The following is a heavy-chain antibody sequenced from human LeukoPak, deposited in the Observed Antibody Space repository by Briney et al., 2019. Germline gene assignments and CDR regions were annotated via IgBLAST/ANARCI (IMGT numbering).Heavy chain of an antibody. D-gene: IGHD2-15*01. V-gene: IGHV3-48*01. CDR1: GFTFSSYS. CDR3: ARGYCSGGSCYIFDY. J-gene: IGHJ4*02. Sequence: GGSLRLSCAASGFTFSSYSMNWVRQAPGKGLEWVSYISSSSSTIYYADSVKGRFTISRDNAKNSLYLQMNSLRAEDTAVYYCARGYCSGGSCYIFDYWGQGTLVTVSS. CDR2: ISSSSSTI.